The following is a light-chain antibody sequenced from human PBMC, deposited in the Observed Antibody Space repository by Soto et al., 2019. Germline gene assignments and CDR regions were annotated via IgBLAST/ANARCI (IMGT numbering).Light chain of an antibody. V-gene: IGKV3-15*01. CDR2: GAS. CDR3: QQYNNWPLT. J-gene: IGKJ4*01. Sequence: EIVMTQSPATLSVSPGERATLSCRASQSVSSNLDWYQQKPGQAPRLLIYGASTRATGIPARFSGSGSGTEFTLTISSLQSKDFAVYSCQQYNNWPLTFGGGTKVELK. CDR1: QSVSSN.